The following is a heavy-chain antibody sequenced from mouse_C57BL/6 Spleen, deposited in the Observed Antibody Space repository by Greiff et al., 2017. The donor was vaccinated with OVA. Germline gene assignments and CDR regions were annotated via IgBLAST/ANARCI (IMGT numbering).Heavy chain of an antibody. D-gene: IGHD1-1*01. J-gene: IGHJ1*03. Sequence: VQLQQSGPELVKPGASVKISCKASGYTFTDYYMNWVKQSHGKSLEWIGDINPNNGGTSYNQKFKGKATLTVDKSSSTAYMELRSLTSEDSAVYYCARKGPYYGRRYFDVWGTGTTVTVSS. CDR2: INPNNGGT. CDR1: GYTFTDYY. V-gene: IGHV1-26*01. CDR3: ARKGPYYGRRYFDV.